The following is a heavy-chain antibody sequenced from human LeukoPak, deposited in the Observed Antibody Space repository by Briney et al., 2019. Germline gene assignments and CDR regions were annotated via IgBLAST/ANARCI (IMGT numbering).Heavy chain of an antibody. D-gene: IGHD6-19*01. V-gene: IGHV4-39*01. J-gene: IGHJ3*02. CDR3: ATAVAIPSNAFDI. Sequence: PSETLSLTCTVSGGSISSSSYYWGWIRQPPGKGLEWIGSIYYSGSTYYNPSLKSRVTISVDTSKNQFSLKLSSVTAADTAVYYCATAVAIPSNAFDIWGQGTMVTVSS. CDR2: IYYSGST. CDR1: GGSISSSSYY.